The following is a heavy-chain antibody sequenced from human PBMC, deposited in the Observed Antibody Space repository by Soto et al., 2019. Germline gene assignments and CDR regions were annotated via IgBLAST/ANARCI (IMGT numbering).Heavy chain of an antibody. V-gene: IGHV4-59*01. J-gene: IGHJ4*02. CDR2: IYYSGST. CDR1: GGSISSYY. D-gene: IGHD2-15*01. Sequence: QVQLQESGPGLVKPSETLSLTCTVSGGSISSYYWSWIRQPPGKGLEWIGYIYYSGSTNYNPSLKSRVTISVDTSKNQFSLKLSSVTAADTAVSYCARAGYCSGGSCYSEMDYWGQGTLVTVSS. CDR3: ARAGYCSGGSCYSEMDY.